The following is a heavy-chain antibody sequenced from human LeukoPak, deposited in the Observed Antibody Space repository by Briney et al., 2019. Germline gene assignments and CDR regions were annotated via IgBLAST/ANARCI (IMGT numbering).Heavy chain of an antibody. J-gene: IGHJ4*02. D-gene: IGHD4-17*01. V-gene: IGHV3-9*01. Sequence: GGSLRLSCAASGFTFVDYAMHWVRQAPGKGLEWVSGISWNSGSIGYADSVKGRFTISRDNSKNTLYLQMNSLRAEDTAVYYCANGIGYGDYEPTFDYWGQGTLVTVSS. CDR2: ISWNSGSI. CDR1: GFTFVDYA. CDR3: ANGIGYGDYEPTFDY.